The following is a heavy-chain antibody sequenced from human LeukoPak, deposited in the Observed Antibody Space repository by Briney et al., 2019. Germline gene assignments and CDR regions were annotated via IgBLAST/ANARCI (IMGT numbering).Heavy chain of an antibody. CDR1: GFDFSSNW. CDR3: AKDHYWSIDY. V-gene: IGHV3-74*01. CDR2: IKGDGIST. Sequence: GALRLSCAASGFDFSSNWMHWVRHAPGQGLVWVSRIKGDGISTNYADSVKGRFTISRDIAKNTLYLQMNSLRAEDTGVYYCAKDHYWSIDYWGRGTLVTVS. J-gene: IGHJ4*02. D-gene: IGHD3-3*01.